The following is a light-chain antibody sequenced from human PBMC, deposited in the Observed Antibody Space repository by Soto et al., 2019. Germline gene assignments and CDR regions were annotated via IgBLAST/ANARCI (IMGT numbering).Light chain of an antibody. CDR3: SSYADTNNLI. J-gene: IGLJ2*01. V-gene: IGLV2-8*01. CDR2: EVT. Sequence: QPVLTQPPSASGSPGQSVTISCTGTGSDVASYDYVSWYQQHPGKAPKLIIYEVTKRPSGVPDRFSGSKSGNTASLTVSGLQAEDEADYYCSSYADTNNLIFGGGTKLTVL. CDR1: GSDVASYDY.